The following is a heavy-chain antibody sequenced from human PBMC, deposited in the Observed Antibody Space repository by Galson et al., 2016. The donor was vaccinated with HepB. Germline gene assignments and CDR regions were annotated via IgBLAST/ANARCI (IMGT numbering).Heavy chain of an antibody. D-gene: IGHD5-24*01. CDR1: GFMFNRYW. V-gene: IGHV3-23*01. CDR3: AKGGGYNSAYYFYYYMDV. Sequence: SLRLSCAASGFMFNRYWMSWVRQAPGKGLEWVSAISGSGASTYYADSVKGRFTISRDNSKNTLYLHMNSLRAEDTAVYYCAKGGGYNSAYYFYYYMDVWGKGTTVTVSS. J-gene: IGHJ6*03. CDR2: ISGSGAST.